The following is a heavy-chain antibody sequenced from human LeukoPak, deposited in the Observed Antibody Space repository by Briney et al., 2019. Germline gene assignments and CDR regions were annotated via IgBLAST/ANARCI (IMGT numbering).Heavy chain of an antibody. Sequence: GGSLRLSCAASGFTFSSYAMSWVRQAPGKGLEWVSAISGSGGSTYYADSVKGRFTISRDNSKNTLYLQMNSLRAEDTAVYYCAKSSYYDSSGYYREYYFDYWGQGTLVTVS. CDR1: GFTFSSYA. CDR3: AKSSYYDSSGYYREYYFDY. CDR2: ISGSGGST. J-gene: IGHJ4*02. D-gene: IGHD3-22*01. V-gene: IGHV3-23*01.